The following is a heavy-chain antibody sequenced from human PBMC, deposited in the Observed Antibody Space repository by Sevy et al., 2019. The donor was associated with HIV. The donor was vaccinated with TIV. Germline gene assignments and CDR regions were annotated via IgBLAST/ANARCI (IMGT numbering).Heavy chain of an antibody. V-gene: IGHV3-48*01. CDR3: ARVRDRYCSGGSCYYGYFFDY. J-gene: IGHJ4*02. CDR2: ISDRSDTI. D-gene: IGHD2-15*01. CDR1: GFIFSNYY. Sequence: GGSLRLSCAASGFIFSNYYMTWVRQAPGKGLEWVSYISDRSDTISYADSVKGRFTNSRENAKNALYLQMSSLRGEDTAVYYCARVRDRYCSGGSCYYGYFFDYWGQGTLVTVSS.